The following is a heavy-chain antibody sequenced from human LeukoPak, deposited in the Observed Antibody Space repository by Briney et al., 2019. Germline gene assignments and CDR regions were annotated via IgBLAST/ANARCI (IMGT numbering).Heavy chain of an antibody. CDR1: GGTFSSYA. Sequence: SVKVSCKASGGTFSSYAISWVRQAPGQGLEWMGRIIPILGIANYAQKFQGRVTITADKSTSTAYMELSSLRSEDTAVYYCARDGLEEFLDAFDIWGQGTMVTVSS. V-gene: IGHV1-69*04. CDR2: IIPILGIA. CDR3: ARDGLEEFLDAFDI. J-gene: IGHJ3*02. D-gene: IGHD3-10*01.